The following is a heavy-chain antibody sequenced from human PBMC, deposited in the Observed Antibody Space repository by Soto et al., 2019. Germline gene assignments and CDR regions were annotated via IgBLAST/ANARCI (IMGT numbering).Heavy chain of an antibody. D-gene: IGHD3-10*01. CDR3: ARVKGNYYGSGSRRYYYYGMDV. CDR2: INHSGST. V-gene: IGHV4-34*01. CDR1: GGSFSGYY. Sequence: SETLSLTCAVYGGSFSGYYWSWIRQPPGKGLEWIGEINHSGSTNYNPSLKSRVTISVDTSKNQFSLKLSSVTAADTAVYYCARVKGNYYGSGSRRYYYYGMDVWGQGTTVTVSS. J-gene: IGHJ6*02.